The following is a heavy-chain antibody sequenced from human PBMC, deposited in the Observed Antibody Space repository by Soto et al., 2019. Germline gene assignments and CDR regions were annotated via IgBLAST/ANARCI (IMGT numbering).Heavy chain of an antibody. V-gene: IGHV3-11*01. CDR1: GFTFSDYY. CDR2: ISSSGSTI. D-gene: IGHD3-22*01. J-gene: IGHJ6*03. CDR3: AGGGSIVVSTRRLMDV. Sequence: GGSLRLSCAASGFTFSDYYMSWIRQAPGKGLEWVSYISSSGSTIYYADSVKGRFTISRDNAKNSLYLQMNSLRAEDTAFYYCAGGGSIVVSTRRLMDVWGKGTTDTVSS.